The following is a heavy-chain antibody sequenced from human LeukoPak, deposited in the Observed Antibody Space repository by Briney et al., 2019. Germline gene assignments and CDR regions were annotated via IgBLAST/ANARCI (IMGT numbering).Heavy chain of an antibody. Sequence: GALRLSCAASGFTFNTYAKSWVRQAPGKGLEAVSAISLSGGNTFYADSVKGRFTISRDNSKNTLYLQMNSLRADDTAVYYCAKGGAADAGYYAMDVWGQGTTVTVPS. CDR3: AKGGAADAGYYAMDV. CDR2: ISLSGGNT. D-gene: IGHD6-13*01. J-gene: IGHJ6*02. CDR1: GFTFNTYA. V-gene: IGHV3-23*01.